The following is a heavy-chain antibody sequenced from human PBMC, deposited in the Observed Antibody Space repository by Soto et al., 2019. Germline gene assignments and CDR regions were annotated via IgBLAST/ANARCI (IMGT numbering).Heavy chain of an antibody. V-gene: IGHV3-53*04. J-gene: IGHJ4*02. CDR3: ASYLPNYGSGPHELNY. CDR1: GLTSSSNS. Sequence: WGPRRLACAASGLTSSSNSMSRVRQAPGKGLEWVSVIYSGGSTYYADSVKGRFTISRHNSKNTLYLQMNSLRAEDTAVYYCASYLPNYGSGPHELNYWGEGTLVTVSS. D-gene: IGHD3-10*01. CDR2: IYSGGST.